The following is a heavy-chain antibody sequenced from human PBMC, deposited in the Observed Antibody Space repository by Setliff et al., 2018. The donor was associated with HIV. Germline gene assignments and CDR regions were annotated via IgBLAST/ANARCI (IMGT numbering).Heavy chain of an antibody. D-gene: IGHD3-22*01. V-gene: IGHV4-59*12. CDR2: IYYIGTT. J-gene: IGHJ4*02. Sequence: PSETLSLTCTVSGGSISRFYWSWIRQPPGKGLEWIGHIYYIGTTNYNPSLKSRVTISVDTSKYHFSLKLSSVTAADTAVYYCARFYDISGTDCYWSSFDYWGQGILVTVSS. CDR1: GGSISRFY. CDR3: ARFYDISGTDCYWSSFDY.